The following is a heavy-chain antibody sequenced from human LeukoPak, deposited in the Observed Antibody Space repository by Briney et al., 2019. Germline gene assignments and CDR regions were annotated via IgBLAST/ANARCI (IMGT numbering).Heavy chain of an antibody. CDR2: IYHSGST. CDR1: GYSISSGYY. D-gene: IGHD3-10*01. Sequence: SETLSLTCTVSGYSISSGYYWGWIRQPPGKGLEWIGSIYHSGSTYYNPSLKSRVTIPVDTSKNQFSLKLSSVTAADTAVYYCASHYYGSGSRDYWGQGTLVTVSS. J-gene: IGHJ4*02. V-gene: IGHV4-38-2*02. CDR3: ASHYYGSGSRDY.